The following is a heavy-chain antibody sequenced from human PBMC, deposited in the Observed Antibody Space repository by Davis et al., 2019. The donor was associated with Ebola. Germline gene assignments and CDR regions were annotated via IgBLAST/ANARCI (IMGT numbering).Heavy chain of an antibody. D-gene: IGHD6-13*01. J-gene: IGHJ5*02. CDR1: GYTFTGYY. Sequence: AASVKVSCKASGYTFTGYYMHWVRQAPGQGLEWMGRINPNSGGTNYAQKFQGRVTMTRDTSISTAYMELSRLRSDDTAMYYCARVSSSWYEGWFDPWGQGTLVTVSS. CDR3: ARVSSSWYEGWFDP. CDR2: INPNSGGT. V-gene: IGHV1-2*06.